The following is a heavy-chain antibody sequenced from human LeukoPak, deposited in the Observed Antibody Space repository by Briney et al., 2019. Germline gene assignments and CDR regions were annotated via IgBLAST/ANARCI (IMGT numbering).Heavy chain of an antibody. CDR1: GYNFPNHW. Sequence: GESLKISCKASGYNFPNHWIGWVRQMPGKGVEWMGIIYPGDSDTGYSPSFQGQVTISADKSINTAYPQWSSLKASDTAMYYCARLASGGYKYGPNDYWGQGTLVTVSS. J-gene: IGHJ4*02. CDR2: IYPGDSDT. D-gene: IGHD5-18*01. V-gene: IGHV5-51*01. CDR3: ARLASGGYKYGPNDY.